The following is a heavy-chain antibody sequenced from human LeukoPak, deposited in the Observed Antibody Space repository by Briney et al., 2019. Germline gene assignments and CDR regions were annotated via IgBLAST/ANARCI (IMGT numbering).Heavy chain of an antibody. J-gene: IGHJ4*02. V-gene: IGHV3-7*01. CDR3: AREDDFWSGYSHFDY. D-gene: IGHD3-3*01. CDR2: IKQDGSEK. CDR1: GFTFSSYW. Sequence: GGSLRLSCAASGFTFSSYWMSWVRQAPGKGLEWVANIKQDGSEKYYVDSVKGRFTISRDNAKNSLYLQMNSLRAEDTAVYYCAREDDFWSGYSHFDYWGQGTLVTVSS.